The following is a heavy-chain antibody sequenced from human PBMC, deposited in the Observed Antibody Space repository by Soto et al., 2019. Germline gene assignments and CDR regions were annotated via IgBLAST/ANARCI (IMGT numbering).Heavy chain of an antibody. CDR1: GGSISSSSYY. CDR3: ARGSYYDFWSGYTNYYYYMDV. J-gene: IGHJ6*03. D-gene: IGHD3-3*01. CDR2: IYYSGST. Sequence: SETLSLTCTVSGGSISSSSYYWGWIRQPPGKGLEWIGSIYYSGSTYYNPSLKSRVTISVDTSKNQFSLKLSSVTAADTAVYYCARGSYYDFWSGYTNYYYYMDVWGKGTTVTVSS. V-gene: IGHV4-39*01.